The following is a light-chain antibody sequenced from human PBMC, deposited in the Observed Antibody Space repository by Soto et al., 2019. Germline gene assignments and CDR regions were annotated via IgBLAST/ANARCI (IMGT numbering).Light chain of an antibody. V-gene: IGKV1-39*01. CDR2: TAA. CDR3: QQSYSTPYT. Sequence: IHMTQSPSSLSASVGDRVTITCRASQRITTYLNWYQQKPGKAPKLLISTAATLQGGVPSRFRCSGSGTDFTLTITTLQPEDFATYFCQQSYSTPYTFGQGTKLEIK. CDR1: QRITTY. J-gene: IGKJ2*01.